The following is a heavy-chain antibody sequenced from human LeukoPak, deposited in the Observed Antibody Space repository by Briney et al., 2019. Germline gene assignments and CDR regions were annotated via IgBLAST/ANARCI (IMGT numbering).Heavy chain of an antibody. CDR2: ISYDGSNK. V-gene: IGHV3-30-3*01. Sequence: PGGSLRLSCAASGFTFSSYAMHWVRQAPGKGLEWVAVISYDGSNKYYADSVKGRFTISRDNSKNTLYLQMNSPRAEDTAVYYCARAMTTGIFDYWGQGTLVTVSS. J-gene: IGHJ4*02. CDR1: GFTFSSYA. D-gene: IGHD4-17*01. CDR3: ARAMTTGIFDY.